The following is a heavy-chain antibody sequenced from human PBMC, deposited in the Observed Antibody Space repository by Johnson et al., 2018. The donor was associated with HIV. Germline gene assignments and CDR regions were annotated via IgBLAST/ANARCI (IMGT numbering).Heavy chain of an antibody. D-gene: IGHD1-26*01. Sequence: QVQLVESGGGVVQPGRSLRLSCAASGFTFSSYAMHWVRQAPGKGLEWVAVISYDGSNKYYADSVKGRFTISRDNSKNTLYLQMNSLRAEDTAVYYCARDRIRWWEAPGADAFDIWGQGTMVTVSS. V-gene: IGHV3-30-3*01. CDR1: GFTFSSYA. CDR3: ARDRIRWWEAPGADAFDI. CDR2: ISYDGSNK. J-gene: IGHJ3*02.